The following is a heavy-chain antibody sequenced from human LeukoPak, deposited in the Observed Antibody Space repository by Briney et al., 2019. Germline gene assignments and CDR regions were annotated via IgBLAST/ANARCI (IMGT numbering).Heavy chain of an antibody. Sequence: GGSLRLSCAASGFTFSSYEMNWVRQAPGKGLEWVSYISSSGSTIYYADSVKGRFTISRDNAKNSLYLQMNGLRAEDTAVYYCARVQGSDWTKIHKSFDYWGQGTLVTVSS. V-gene: IGHV3-48*03. J-gene: IGHJ4*02. CDR1: GFTFSSYE. CDR2: ISSSGSTI. CDR3: ARVQGSDWTKIHKSFDY. D-gene: IGHD6-19*01.